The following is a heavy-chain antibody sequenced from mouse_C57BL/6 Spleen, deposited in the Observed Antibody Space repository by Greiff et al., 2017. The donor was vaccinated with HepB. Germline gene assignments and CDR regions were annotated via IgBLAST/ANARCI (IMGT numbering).Heavy chain of an antibody. D-gene: IGHD1-1*01. CDR3: ARGGIITTVVATPYWYFDV. V-gene: IGHV1-81*01. CDR1: GYTFTSYG. CDR2: IYPRSGNT. Sequence: QVQLQQSGAELARPGASVKLSCKASGYTFTSYGISWVKQRTGQGLEWIGEIYPRSGNTYYNEKFKGKATLTADKSSSTAYMELRSLTSEDSAVYFCARGGIITTVVATPYWYFDVCGTGTTVTVSS. J-gene: IGHJ1*03.